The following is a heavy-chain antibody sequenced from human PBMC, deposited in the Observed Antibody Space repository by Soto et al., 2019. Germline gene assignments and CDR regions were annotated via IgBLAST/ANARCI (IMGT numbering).Heavy chain of an antibody. J-gene: IGHJ6*02. V-gene: IGHV3-23*01. D-gene: IGHD6-19*01. CDR2: ISGSGGST. CDR1: GFTFSSYA. Sequence: LRLSCAASGFTFSSYAMSWVRQAPGKGLEWVSAISGSGGSTYYADSVKGRFTISRDNSKNTLYLQMNSLRAEDTAVYYCAKLAGADYYYYYGMDVWGQGTTVTVSS. CDR3: AKLAGADYYYYYGMDV.